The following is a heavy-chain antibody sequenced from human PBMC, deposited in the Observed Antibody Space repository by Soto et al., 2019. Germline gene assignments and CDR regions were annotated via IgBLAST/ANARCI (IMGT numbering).Heavy chain of an antibody. CDR2: VSGYNRNT. J-gene: IGHJ5*02. V-gene: IGHV1-18*01. D-gene: IGHD1-26*01. CDR3: PRDRQWEPLIS. CDR1: GYAFTNYG. Sequence: QVQLVQSGVEVKMPGASVKLSCKTYGYAFTNYGVTWVRQVSGQGLEWIGWVSGYNRNTNYAQKFEDRVIMTTDTPPNTAHMELRSLRSTDPGIYYCPRDRQWEPLISWGRGTLRTVSP.